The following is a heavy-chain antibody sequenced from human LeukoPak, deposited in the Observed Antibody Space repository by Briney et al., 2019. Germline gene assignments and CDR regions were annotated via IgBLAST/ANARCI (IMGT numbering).Heavy chain of an antibody. CDR2: FDPEDGET. J-gene: IGHJ4*02. CDR3: ARVRSYYDGSGYYSHFDY. D-gene: IGHD3-22*01. V-gene: IGHV1-24*01. Sequence: ASVKVSCKVSGFTLTELSMHWVRQAPGKGLEWMGGFDPEDGETIYAQNLQGRVIMTEDTSTDTAYMELSSLRSEDTAVYYCARVRSYYDGSGYYSHFDYWGQGTLVTVSS. CDR1: GFTLTELS.